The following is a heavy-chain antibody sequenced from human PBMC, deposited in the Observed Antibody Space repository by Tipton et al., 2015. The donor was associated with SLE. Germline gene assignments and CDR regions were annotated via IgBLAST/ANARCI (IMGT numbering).Heavy chain of an antibody. V-gene: IGHV4-39*07. Sequence: PSLTCTVSGGSISSSSYYWGWIRQPPGKGLEWIGSIYYSGNTYYNPSLKSRVTISVDTSKNQFSLKLSSVTAADTAVYYCARASDYYYMDVWGKGTTVTVSS. J-gene: IGHJ6*03. CDR3: ARASDYYYMDV. CDR1: GGSISSSSYY. CDR2: IYYSGNT.